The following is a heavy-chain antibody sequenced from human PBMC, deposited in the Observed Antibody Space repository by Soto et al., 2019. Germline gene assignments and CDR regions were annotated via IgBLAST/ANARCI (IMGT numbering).Heavy chain of an antibody. Sequence: EVQLLESGGGLVQPGGSLRLSCAASGFTFTTYAMSWVRQAPGKGLEWVSGLSGGGGSTYYADSVKGRFTISRDNSKNTHYLKMNSLRVEDTGVYYCAKATRYDVLLTRHRGGYSYYIDVWGKGTTVTVSS. D-gene: IGHD3-3*01. V-gene: IGHV3-23*01. J-gene: IGHJ6*03. CDR2: LSGGGGST. CDR1: GFTFTTYA. CDR3: AKATRYDVLLTRHRGGYSYYIDV.